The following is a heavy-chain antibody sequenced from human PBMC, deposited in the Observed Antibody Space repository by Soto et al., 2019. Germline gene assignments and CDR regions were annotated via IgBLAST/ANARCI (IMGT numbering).Heavy chain of an antibody. Sequence: WRSLRLSCTGSGCSFFSYAMSWVRQAPGKGLEWVSTISGSGGHTYYADSVKGRFVVSRDNDKNKVYLHMRRLTGEDTAVSFCAKIEMGWFAHWGQGTHVTLS. CDR2: ISGSGGHT. CDR3: AKIEMGWFAH. CDR1: GCSFFSYA. D-gene: IGHD2-8*01. V-gene: IGHV3-23*01. J-gene: IGHJ5*02.